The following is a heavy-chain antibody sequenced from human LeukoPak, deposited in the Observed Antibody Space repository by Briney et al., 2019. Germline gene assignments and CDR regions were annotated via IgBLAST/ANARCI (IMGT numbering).Heavy chain of an antibody. V-gene: IGHV3-48*03. D-gene: IGHD6-13*01. CDR3: AKEIAAAGAAVDY. Sequence: PGGSLRLSCVASGFIFSSYEMNWVRQTPGKGLEWLAHISSSGNSIYYADSVKGRFTISRDNSKNTLYLQMNSLRAEDTAVYYCAKEIAAAGAAVDYWGQGTLVTVSS. CDR2: ISSSGNSI. J-gene: IGHJ4*02. CDR1: GFIFSSYE.